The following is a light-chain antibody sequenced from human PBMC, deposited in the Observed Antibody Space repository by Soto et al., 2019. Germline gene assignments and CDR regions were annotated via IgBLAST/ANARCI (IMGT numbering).Light chain of an antibody. CDR2: DAS. J-gene: IGKJ5*01. V-gene: IGKV1-13*02. CDR3: QQFNTYPII. CDR1: QGITSS. Sequence: AIQLTQSPSSLSASVGDRVTITCRASQGITSSLAWYQQKTGKPPKLLIYDASSLQSGVPSRFSGSGSGTDFTLTITSLQTEDFATYYCQQFNTYPIIFGQGTRLEIK.